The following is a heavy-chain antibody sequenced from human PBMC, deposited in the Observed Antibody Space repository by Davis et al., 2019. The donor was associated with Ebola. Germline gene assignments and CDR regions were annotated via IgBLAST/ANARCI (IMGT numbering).Heavy chain of an antibody. Sequence: MPSETLSLTCAVSGGSIRSYYWSWIRQPPGKGLEWIGFVYNSGSTSYNPSLKSRVTISADMSQNQMSLKLTSVTAADTAVYYCATHPRSLGVAGTAQNDYWGQGTLVTVSS. V-gene: IGHV4-59*08. CDR1: GGSIRSYY. CDR3: ATHPRSLGVAGTAQNDY. D-gene: IGHD6-19*01. J-gene: IGHJ4*02. CDR2: VYNSGST.